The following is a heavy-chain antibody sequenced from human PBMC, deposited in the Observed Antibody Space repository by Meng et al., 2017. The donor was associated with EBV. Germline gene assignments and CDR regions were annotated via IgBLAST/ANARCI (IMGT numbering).Heavy chain of an antibody. J-gene: IGHJ4*02. CDR1: GGILRSFA. CDR3: ASAEHYGDYVFEY. D-gene: IGHD4-17*01. CDR2: IIPLFHTT. Sequence: VTLVHSGAEVKYAGSSVKASCKTSGGILRSFAISWVRQAPGQGLEWMGGIIPLFHTTNYAQKFQGRLHIIADESSATTYMELSSLRSEDTAIYYCASAEHYGDYVFEYWGQGTLVTVSS. V-gene: IGHV1-69*01.